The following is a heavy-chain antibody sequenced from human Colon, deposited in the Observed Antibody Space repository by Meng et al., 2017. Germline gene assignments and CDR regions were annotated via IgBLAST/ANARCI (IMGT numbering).Heavy chain of an antibody. V-gene: IGHV3-7*01. CDR3: VRLGGYSYGYFDY. Sequence: GESLKISCEVSGFVFRSYWMGWVRQAPGKGLEWVANIKQDGSETSYVGSVEGRFTISRDNAKNSLYLQINNMRAEDTAVYYCVRLGGYSYGYFDYWGQGTLVTVSS. D-gene: IGHD5-18*01. CDR2: IKQDGSET. J-gene: IGHJ4*02. CDR1: GFVFRSYW.